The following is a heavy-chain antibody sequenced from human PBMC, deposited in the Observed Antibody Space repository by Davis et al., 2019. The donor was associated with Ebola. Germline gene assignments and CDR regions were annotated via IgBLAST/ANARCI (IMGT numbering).Heavy chain of an antibody. J-gene: IGHJ6*02. Sequence: GESLKISCAASGFTFSSYGMHWVRQAPGKGLEWVAVIWYDGSNKYYADSVKGRFTISRDNSKNTLYLQMNSLRAEDTAVYYCARDEQQLTSHYYALDVWGQGATVTVSS. CDR3: ARDEQQLTSHYYALDV. CDR2: IWYDGSNK. D-gene: IGHD6-13*01. V-gene: IGHV3-33*01. CDR1: GFTFSSYG.